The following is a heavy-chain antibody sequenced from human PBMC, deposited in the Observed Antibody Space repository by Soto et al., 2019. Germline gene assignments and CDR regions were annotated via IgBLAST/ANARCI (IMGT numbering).Heavy chain of an antibody. D-gene: IGHD3-22*01. CDR3: AREGPGVYDSSGYYRGTLYYFDY. Sequence: SETLSLTCTVSGGSISSDGYYWSWIRQHPGKGLEYIGYIYYSGDTYYTPSLERRVTISVDTSKNQFSLKLSSVTAADTAVYYCAREGPGVYDSSGYYRGTLYYFDYWGQGTLVTV. CDR1: GGSISSDGYY. J-gene: IGHJ4*02. CDR2: IYYSGDT. V-gene: IGHV4-31*03.